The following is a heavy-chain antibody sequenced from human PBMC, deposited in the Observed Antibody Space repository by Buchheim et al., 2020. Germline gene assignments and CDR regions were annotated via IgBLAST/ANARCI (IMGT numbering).Heavy chain of an antibody. CDR3: ARDPSEYDFWSGNLVDYGMDV. CDR1: GFTFSSYW. V-gene: IGHV3-74*01. J-gene: IGHJ6*02. D-gene: IGHD3-3*01. CDR2: IISDGSST. Sequence: EVQLVESGGGLVQPGGSLRLSCAASGFTFSSYWMHWVRQAPGKGLLWVSRIISDGSSTSYADSLKGRFTISRANAKTTLYLQMNSLRAEDTAVYYCARDPSEYDFWSGNLVDYGMDVWGQGTT.